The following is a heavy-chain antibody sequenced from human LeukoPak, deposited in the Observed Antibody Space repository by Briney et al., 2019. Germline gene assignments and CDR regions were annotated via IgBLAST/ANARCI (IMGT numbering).Heavy chain of an antibody. CDR3: AREPIVGVHFDY. V-gene: IGHV3-74*01. D-gene: IGHD1-26*01. CDR1: GFTFSTYW. CDR2: INSDGSST. Sequence: PGGSLRLSCAASGFTFSTYWMHWVRQAPGKGLVWVSRINSDGSSTTYADSVKGRFTISRDDAKNTLYLQMNSLRAEDTAVYYCAREPIVGVHFDYWGQGTLLTVSS. J-gene: IGHJ4*02.